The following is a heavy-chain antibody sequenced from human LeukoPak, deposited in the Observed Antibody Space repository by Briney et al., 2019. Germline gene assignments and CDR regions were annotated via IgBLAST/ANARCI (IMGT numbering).Heavy chain of an antibody. Sequence: GGSLSLSCAASGFTFSSCEMNWVRQAQGPGLELVSYISSSGSSIYYSDSVKGRFTISRDNAKNSLYLQMNSLRAEDTAVYYCAELGITMIGGVWGKGTTVTISS. CDR1: GFTFSSCE. CDR3: AELGITMIGGV. D-gene: IGHD3-10*02. J-gene: IGHJ6*04. CDR2: ISSSGSSI. V-gene: IGHV3-48*03.